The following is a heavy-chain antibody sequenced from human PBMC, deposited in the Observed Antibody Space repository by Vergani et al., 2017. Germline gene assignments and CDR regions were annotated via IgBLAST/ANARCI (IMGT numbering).Heavy chain of an antibody. J-gene: IGHJ3*02. CDR2: ISSSSSTI. V-gene: IGHV3-48*01. Sequence: EVQLVESGGGLVQPGGSLRLSCAASGFTFSSYSMNWVRQAPGKGLEWVSYISSSSSTIYYADSVKGRFTISRDNAKNSLYLQMNSLRAEDTAVYYCARGDGYYGDYGMDAFDIWGQGTMVTVSS. CDR3: ARGDGYYGDYGMDAFDI. CDR1: GFTFSSYS. D-gene: IGHD4-17*01.